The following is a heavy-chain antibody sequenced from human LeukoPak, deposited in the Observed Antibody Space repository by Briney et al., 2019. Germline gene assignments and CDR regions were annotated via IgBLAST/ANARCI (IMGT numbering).Heavy chain of an antibody. J-gene: IGHJ3*02. CDR2: IVAVVSPT. Sequence: GGSLKTSVQGSRYNFPVLWIGWVGQMPGQGLGWIGIIVAVVSPTIYAPSLQGQFTISADNSINPSYLQWSSLKASDTAMYYCAAAAARSDPFDIWGQGTMVTISS. D-gene: IGHD6-13*01. CDR1: RYNFPVLW. V-gene: IGHV5-51*01. CDR3: AAAAARSDPFDI.